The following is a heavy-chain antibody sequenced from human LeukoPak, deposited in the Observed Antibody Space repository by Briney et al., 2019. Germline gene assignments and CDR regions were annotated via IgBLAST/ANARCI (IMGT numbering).Heavy chain of an antibody. V-gene: IGHV3-53*01. Sequence: GGSLRLSCAASGFTVSSNYMSWVRQAPGKGLEWVSVIYSGGSTYYADSVKGRFTISRDNSKNTLYLQMNSLRAEDTAVYYCARPLRFFGCGMDVWGKGTTVTVSS. CDR1: GFTVSSNY. J-gene: IGHJ6*04. D-gene: IGHD3-3*01. CDR2: IYSGGST. CDR3: ARPLRFFGCGMDV.